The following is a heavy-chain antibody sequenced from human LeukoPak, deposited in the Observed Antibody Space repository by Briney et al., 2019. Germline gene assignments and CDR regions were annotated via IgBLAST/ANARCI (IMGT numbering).Heavy chain of an antibody. CDR1: GGSISSYY. Sequence: TSETLSLTCTVSGGSISSYYWSWIRQPAGKGLEWIGRIYTSGSTNYNPSLKSRVTMSVDTSKNQFSLKLSSVTAADTAVYYCARPGYCSSTSCFDLFFDYWGQGTLVTVSS. CDR3: ARPGYCSSTSCFDLFFDY. J-gene: IGHJ4*02. CDR2: IYTSGST. D-gene: IGHD2-2*01. V-gene: IGHV4-4*07.